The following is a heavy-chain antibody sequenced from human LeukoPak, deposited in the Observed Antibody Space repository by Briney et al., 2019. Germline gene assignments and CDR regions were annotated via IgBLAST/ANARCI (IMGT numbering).Heavy chain of an antibody. D-gene: IGHD1-26*01. Sequence: GGSLRLSCAASGFTFSSYWMHWVRQAPGKGLVWVSRINSDGSSTSYADSVKGRFTISRDNAKNTLYLQMNSLRAEDTAVYYCARAASGSYYKSYFDYWGQGTLVTVSS. CDR3: ARAASGSYYKSYFDY. CDR2: INSDGSST. V-gene: IGHV3-74*01. CDR1: GFTFSSYW. J-gene: IGHJ4*02.